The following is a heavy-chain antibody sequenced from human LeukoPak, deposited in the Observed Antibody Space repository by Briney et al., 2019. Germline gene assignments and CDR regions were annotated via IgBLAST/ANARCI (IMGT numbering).Heavy chain of an antibody. CDR2: ISISSSYI. CDR3: ARDFANYDFWSGYSYGMDV. Sequence: GSLSLSCAASGFTFSSYSMNWVRQAPGKGLEWVSSISISSSYIYYADSVKGRFTISRDNAKNSLYLQMNSLRAEDTAVYYCARDFANYDFWSGYSYGMDVWGQGTTVTVSS. V-gene: IGHV3-21*01. CDR1: GFTFSSYS. J-gene: IGHJ6*02. D-gene: IGHD3-3*01.